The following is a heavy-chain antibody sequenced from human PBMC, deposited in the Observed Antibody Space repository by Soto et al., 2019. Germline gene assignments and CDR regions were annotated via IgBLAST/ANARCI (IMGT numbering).Heavy chain of an antibody. CDR1: GGSFSGYY. V-gene: IGHV4-34*01. J-gene: IGHJ4*02. CDR2: INHSGST. D-gene: IGHD6-13*01. Sequence: QVQLQQWGAGLLKPSETLSLTCAVYGGSFSGYYWSWIRQPPGKGLEWSGEINHSGSTNYNPSLKSRVTISVDTTKNQFSLKLSSVTDADTAVYYCARSGIAAAGLDYWGQGTLVTVSS. CDR3: ARSGIAAAGLDY.